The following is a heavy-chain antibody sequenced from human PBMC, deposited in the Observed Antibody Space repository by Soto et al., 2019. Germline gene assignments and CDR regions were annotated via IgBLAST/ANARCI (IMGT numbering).Heavy chain of an antibody. V-gene: IGHV4-34*01. CDR1: GGSFSGYY. CDR2: INHSGST. D-gene: IGHD1-26*01. Sequence: SETLSLTCAVYGGSFSGYYWSWIRQPPGKGLEWIGEINHSGSTNYNPSLKSRVTISVDTSKNQFPLKLSSVTAADTAVYYCARGRYYLPWGQGTLVTVSS. CDR3: ARGRYYLP. J-gene: IGHJ5*02.